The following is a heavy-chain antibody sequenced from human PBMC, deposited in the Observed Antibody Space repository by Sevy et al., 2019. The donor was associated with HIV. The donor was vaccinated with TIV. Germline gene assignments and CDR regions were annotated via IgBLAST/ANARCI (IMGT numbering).Heavy chain of an antibody. CDR2: IYHSGST. CDR1: GYSISSGYY. D-gene: IGHD6-19*01. J-gene: IGHJ5*02. V-gene: IGHV4-38-2*01. Sequence: SETLSLTCAVSGYSISSGYYWGWIRQPPGKGLEWIGSIYHSGSTYYNPSLKSRVTISVDTSKNQFSLKLGSVTAADTAVYYCARNPRYSSGWYGPFDPWGQGTLVTVSS. CDR3: ARNPRYSSGWYGPFDP.